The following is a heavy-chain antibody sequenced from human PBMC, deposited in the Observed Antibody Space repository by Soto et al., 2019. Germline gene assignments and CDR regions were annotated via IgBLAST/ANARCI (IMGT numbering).Heavy chain of an antibody. D-gene: IGHD3-22*01. CDR2: ISYDGSNK. Sequence: PGWSLRLSCAASGFAFSHYAMYWVRQAPGKGLEWVAVISYDGSNKYYADSVKGRFTISRDNSKNTLFLQMNSLGAEDKALYYCARDCDDSTAYYNYYYFGMDVWGQGTTVTVS. V-gene: IGHV3-30-3*01. CDR3: ARDCDDSTAYYNYYYFGMDV. CDR1: GFAFSHYA. J-gene: IGHJ6*01.